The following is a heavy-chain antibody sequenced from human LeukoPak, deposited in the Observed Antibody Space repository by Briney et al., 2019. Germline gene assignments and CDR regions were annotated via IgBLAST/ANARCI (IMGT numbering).Heavy chain of an antibody. V-gene: IGHV4-59*08. CDR3: ARHGRMATISTYFDY. Sequence: PSETLSLTCTVSGASISSYYWSWIRQPPGKGLEWIGYIFYSGSSNYNPSLKSRVTISVDTSKNQFSLKLSSVTAADTAVYYCARHGRMATISTYFDYWRQGTLVTVSS. J-gene: IGHJ4*02. CDR1: GASISSYY. CDR2: IFYSGSS. D-gene: IGHD5-24*01.